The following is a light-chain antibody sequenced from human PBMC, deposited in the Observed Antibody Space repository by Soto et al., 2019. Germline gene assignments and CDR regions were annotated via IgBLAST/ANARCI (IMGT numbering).Light chain of an antibody. V-gene: IGKV3-15*01. J-gene: IGKJ1*01. CDR3: QQYNNCPRT. CDR1: QSVIIN. CDR2: DAS. Sequence: EIVMTQSPATLSVSPGERATLSCRASQSVIINLAWYQQTPGQAPKLLIYDASTWATGIPFRFSGSASGTEFTLTISSLQSEDFTVYYCQQYNNCPRTFGQGTKVDIK.